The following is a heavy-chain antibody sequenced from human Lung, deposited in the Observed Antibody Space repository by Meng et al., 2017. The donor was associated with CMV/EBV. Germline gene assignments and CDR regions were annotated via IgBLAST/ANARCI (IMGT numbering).Heavy chain of an antibody. CDR1: GESFSGYY. J-gene: IGHJ4*02. CDR2: INHSENT. Sequence: YGESFSGYYWSWIRQPPGKGLEWIGEINHSENTNYNPSLKSRVTISVDTSKNQFSLKLSSVTAADTAVYYCAAQTAYYDFWSGYYDSWGQGTLVTVSS. V-gene: IGHV4-34*01. CDR3: AAQTAYYDFWSGYYDS. D-gene: IGHD3-3*01.